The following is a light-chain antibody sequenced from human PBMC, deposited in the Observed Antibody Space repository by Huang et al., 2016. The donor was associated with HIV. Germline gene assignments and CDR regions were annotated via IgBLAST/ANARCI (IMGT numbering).Light chain of an antibody. J-gene: IGKJ4*01. V-gene: IGKV3-11*01. Sequence: EIVLTQSPATLSLSPGERATLSCRASQSVSSYLAWYQQKPGQAPRLLIYDASNRATGIPARFSCRGSGTDFTLTISSLEPEDFALYYCQQRANWPRLFGGGTKVEIK. CDR2: DAS. CDR3: QQRANWPRL. CDR1: QSVSSY.